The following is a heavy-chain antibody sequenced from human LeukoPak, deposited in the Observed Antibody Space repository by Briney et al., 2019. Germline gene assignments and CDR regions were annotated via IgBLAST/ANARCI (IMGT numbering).Heavy chain of an antibody. CDR3: ARLSGYSSGYIGY. CDR1: GGSISSSSYY. J-gene: IGHJ4*02. V-gene: IGHV4-39*01. Sequence: PSETLSLTCTVSGGSISSSSYYWGWLRQPPGKGLEWIGSIYYSGSPYYNPSLKSRLTISVDTSKNQFSLRVTSVTAADTAVYYCARLSGYSSGYIGYWGRGTLVTVSS. CDR2: IYYSGSP. D-gene: IGHD5-18*01.